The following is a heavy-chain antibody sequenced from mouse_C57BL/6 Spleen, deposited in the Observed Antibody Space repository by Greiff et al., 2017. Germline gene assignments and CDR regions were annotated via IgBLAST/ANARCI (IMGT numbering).Heavy chain of an antibody. V-gene: IGHV5-6*01. CDR2: ISSGGSYT. Sequence: EVQRVESGGDLVKPGGSLKLSCAASGFTFSSYGMSWVSQTPDKRLEWVATISSGGSYTYYPDSVKGRFTISRDNAKNTLYLQMSSLKSEDTAMYYCARDYGHWAWFAYWGQGTLVTVSA. D-gene: IGHD1-1*02. J-gene: IGHJ3*01. CDR1: GFTFSSYG. CDR3: ARDYGHWAWFAY.